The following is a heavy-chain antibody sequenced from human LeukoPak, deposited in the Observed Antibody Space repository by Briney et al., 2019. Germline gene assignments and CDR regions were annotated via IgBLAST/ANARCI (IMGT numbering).Heavy chain of an antibody. CDR2: INWNGFGT. D-gene: IGHD2-2*02. CDR1: GFTFDDYG. Sequence: GGSLRLSCAASGFTFDDYGVSWVRQAPGKGLEWVSGINWNGFGTGYADSVKGRFTISRDNSKNTLYLQMNSLRAEDTAVYYCAKDPCSSTSCYIDYWGQGTLVTVSS. CDR3: AKDPCSSTSCYIDY. V-gene: IGHV3-20*04. J-gene: IGHJ4*02.